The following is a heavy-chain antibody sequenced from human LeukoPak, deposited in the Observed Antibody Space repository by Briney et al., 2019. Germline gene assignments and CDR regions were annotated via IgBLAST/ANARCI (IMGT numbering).Heavy chain of an antibody. CDR3: AREGGYYFDH. CDR1: GFTFGSYG. V-gene: IGHV3-30*03. J-gene: IGHJ4*02. D-gene: IGHD6-25*01. CDR2: ILYDRSET. Sequence: GGSLRLSCAASGFTFGSYGMHWVRQAPGKGLEWVAFILYDRSETYYADSVKGRFSISRDNSKNTVYLQMNSLRTEDRAVYYCAREGGYYFDHWGQGTLVTVSS.